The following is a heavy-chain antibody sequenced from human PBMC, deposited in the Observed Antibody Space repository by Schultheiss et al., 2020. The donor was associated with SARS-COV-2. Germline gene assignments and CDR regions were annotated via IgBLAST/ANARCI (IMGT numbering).Heavy chain of an antibody. CDR2: IDHSGST. J-gene: IGHJ4*02. CDR3: AREESGSSYCFGY. V-gene: IGHV4-34*01. CDR1: GGSFSGYY. D-gene: IGHD2-15*01. Sequence: SETLSLTCADYGGSFSGYYWSWIRQPPGKGLEWIGEIDHSGSTYYNPSLKGRVTISEDTSKAQISLKVSSVTAADTAVYYCAREESGSSYCFGYWGQGTLVTVSS.